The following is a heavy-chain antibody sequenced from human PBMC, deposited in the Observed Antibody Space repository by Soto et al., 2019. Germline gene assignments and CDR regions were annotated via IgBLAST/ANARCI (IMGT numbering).Heavy chain of an antibody. D-gene: IGHD3-3*01. V-gene: IGHV4-4*07. CDR3: ARGQRFSDWFDP. J-gene: IGHJ5*02. CDR1: GGAISGYY. Sequence: PSETLSLTCTVTGGAISGYYWTWIRQSAGEGLEWIGRIYSSGSTNYNPSLKSRVTISLDTSMNHFSLRLSSVTAADTAVYYCARGQRFSDWFDPWGQGTLVTVPQ. CDR2: IYSSGST.